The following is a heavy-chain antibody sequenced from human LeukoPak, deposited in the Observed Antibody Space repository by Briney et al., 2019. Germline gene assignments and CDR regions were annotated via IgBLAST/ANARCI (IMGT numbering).Heavy chain of an antibody. D-gene: IGHD5-18*01. CDR1: GYTLTELS. Sequence: GASVKVSCKVSGYTLTELSMHWVRQAPGKGLEWMGGFDPEDGETIYAQKFQGRVTMTEDTSTDTAYMELSSLRSEGTAVYYCATVRRAMVSTGDAFDIWGQGTMVTVSS. CDR2: FDPEDGET. J-gene: IGHJ3*02. CDR3: ATVRRAMVSTGDAFDI. V-gene: IGHV1-24*01.